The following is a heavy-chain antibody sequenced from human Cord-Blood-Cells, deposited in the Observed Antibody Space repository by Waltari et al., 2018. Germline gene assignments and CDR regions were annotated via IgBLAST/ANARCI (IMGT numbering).Heavy chain of an antibody. CDR1: GFTFSSYA. Sequence: EVQLLASGGGLVQPGGSLRLSCAASGFTFSSYAIRWVRPAPGKGLEWVSAIGGSGGSTYYADSVKGRFTISRDNSKNSLYLQMNSLRAEDTAVYYCARLGVPAAIKDDYWGQGTLVTVSS. J-gene: IGHJ4*02. CDR2: IGGSGGST. V-gene: IGHV3-23*01. D-gene: IGHD2-2*02. CDR3: ARLGVPAAIKDDY.